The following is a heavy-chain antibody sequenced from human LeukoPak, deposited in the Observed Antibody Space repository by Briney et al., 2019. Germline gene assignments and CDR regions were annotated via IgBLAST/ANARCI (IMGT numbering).Heavy chain of an antibody. D-gene: IGHD2-15*01. CDR3: AKEGCSGGSCYS. Sequence: GGSLRLSCAASGFTFSSYSMNWVRQAPGKGLEWVSAISGSGGSTYYADSVKGRFTISRDNSKNTLYLQMNSLRAEDTAVYYCAKEGCSGGSCYSGGQGTLVTVSS. CDR2: ISGSGGST. CDR1: GFTFSSYS. V-gene: IGHV3-23*01. J-gene: IGHJ5*01.